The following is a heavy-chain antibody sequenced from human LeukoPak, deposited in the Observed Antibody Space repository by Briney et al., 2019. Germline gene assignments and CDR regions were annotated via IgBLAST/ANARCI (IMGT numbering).Heavy chain of an antibody. CDR2: VSGSGGST. D-gene: IGHD5-18*01. CDR3: AKDRGYSHGFDY. J-gene: IGHJ4*02. Sequence: GGSLRLSCEASGFTFSNYATTWVRQAPGKGLEWVSGVSGSGGSTYYADSVRGRFTISRDNFQNMMYLQMNSLRAEDTAVYNCAKDRGYSHGFDYWGQGTLVTVSS. V-gene: IGHV3-23*01. CDR1: GFTFSNYA.